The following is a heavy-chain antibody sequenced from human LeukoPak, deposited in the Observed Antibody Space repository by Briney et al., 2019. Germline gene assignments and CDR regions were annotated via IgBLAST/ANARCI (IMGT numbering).Heavy chain of an antibody. V-gene: IGHV3-21*01. CDR2: ISSSSSYI. Sequence: GGSLRLSCAASGFTFSSYAMSWVRQAPGKGLEWVSSISSSSSYIYYADSVKGRFTISRDNAKNSLYLQMNSLRAEDTAVYYCARDPTYCSSTSCYNDYWGQGTLVTVSS. D-gene: IGHD2-2*02. CDR1: GFTFSSYA. CDR3: ARDPTYCSSTSCYNDY. J-gene: IGHJ4*02.